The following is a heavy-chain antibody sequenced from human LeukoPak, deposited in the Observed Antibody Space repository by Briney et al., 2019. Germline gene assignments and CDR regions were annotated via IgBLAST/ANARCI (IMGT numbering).Heavy chain of an antibody. CDR1: GGSFSGYY. CDR3: ARGRWFDP. Sequence: SETLSLTCAVYGGSFSGYYWSWIRQPPGKGLEWIGEINHSGSTNYNPSLKSRVTISVDTSKNQFSLRLSSVTAADTAVYYCARGRWFDPWGQGTLVTVSS. V-gene: IGHV4-34*01. J-gene: IGHJ5*02. CDR2: INHSGST.